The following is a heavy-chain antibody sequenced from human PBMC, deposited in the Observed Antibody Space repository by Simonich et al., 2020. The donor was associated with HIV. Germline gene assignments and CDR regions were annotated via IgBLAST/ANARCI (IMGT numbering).Heavy chain of an antibody. V-gene: IGHV4-34*01. D-gene: IGHD2-2*01. CDR3: ARGFYQRLYYFDY. CDR2: INHSGST. J-gene: IGHJ4*02. Sequence: QVQLQQLGAGLLKPSETLSLTCAVDGGSFGGYYWRWIRQPPGKGLEWIGEINHSGSTNYNPSLKRRVTISVDTSKTQFSLKLSSVTAADTAVYYCARGFYQRLYYFDYWGQGTLVTVSS. CDR1: GGSFGGYY.